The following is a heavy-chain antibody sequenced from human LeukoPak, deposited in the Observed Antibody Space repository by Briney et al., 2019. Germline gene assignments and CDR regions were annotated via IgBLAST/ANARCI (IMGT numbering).Heavy chain of an antibody. J-gene: IGHJ4*02. CDR3: ARGQQLVPGD. V-gene: IGHV4-38-2*02. D-gene: IGHD6-13*01. CDR1: GYSISSGYY. Sequence: SETLSLTCTVSGYSISSGYYWGWIRQPPGKGLEWIGSIYHSGSTYYNPSLKSRVTISVDTSKNQFSLKLSSVTAADTAVYYCARGQQLVPGDWGQGTLVTVSS. CDR2: IYHSGST.